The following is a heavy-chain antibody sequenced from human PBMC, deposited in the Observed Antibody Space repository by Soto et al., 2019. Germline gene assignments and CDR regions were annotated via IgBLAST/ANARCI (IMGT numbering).Heavy chain of an antibody. CDR2: IWYDGSNK. Sequence: AGGSLRLSCAPSGFSFSSYGIHWARQAPGKGLEWVAVIWYDGSNKVYADSVKGRFTISRDNSKNTLYLQMNSLRAEDTAVYYCARDLAGDYGALDTWGQGTMVTVSS. CDR3: ARDLAGDYGALDT. J-gene: IGHJ3*02. D-gene: IGHD3-10*01. CDR1: GFSFSSYG. V-gene: IGHV3-33*01.